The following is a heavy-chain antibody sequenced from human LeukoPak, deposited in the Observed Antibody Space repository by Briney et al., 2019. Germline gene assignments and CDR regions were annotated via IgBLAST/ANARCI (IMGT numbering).Heavy chain of an antibody. Sequence: GGSLRLSCAASEFTFSSYAMSWVSQAPGEWLEWVSVIDGSGGSTYYADSVKGRFTISRDNYKNTLYLQMNSLRPEDTAVYYCAKGIRRYPEPSSWTCFDYWGQGILVTVSS. J-gene: IGHJ4*02. CDR2: IDGSGGST. CDR3: AKGIRRYPEPSSWTCFDY. CDR1: EFTFSSYA. D-gene: IGHD6-13*01. V-gene: IGHV3-23*01.